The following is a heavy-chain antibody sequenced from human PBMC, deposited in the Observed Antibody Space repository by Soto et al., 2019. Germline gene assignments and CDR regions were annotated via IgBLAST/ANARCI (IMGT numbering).Heavy chain of an antibody. CDR3: ARSHSNWNWFDP. CDR1: GYTFTSYG. V-gene: IGHV1-18*04. CDR2: ISAYNGNT. D-gene: IGHD4-4*01. Sequence: ASVKVSCKASGYTFTSYGISWVRQAPGQGLEWMGWISAYNGNTNYAQKLRGRVTMTTDTSTSTAYMELRSLRSDDTAVYYCARSHSNWNWFDPWGQGTLVTVSS. J-gene: IGHJ5*02.